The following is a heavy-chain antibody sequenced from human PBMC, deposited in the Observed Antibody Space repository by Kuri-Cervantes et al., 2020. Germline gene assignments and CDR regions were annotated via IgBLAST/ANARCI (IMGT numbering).Heavy chain of an antibody. V-gene: IGHV3-30*19. CDR3: ARDRVSSSWYYRSRMGWFDP. CDR1: GFTFSSYG. CDR2: IWYDGSNK. D-gene: IGHD6-13*01. J-gene: IGHJ5*02. Sequence: GGSLRLSCAASGFTFSSYGMHWVRQAPGKGLEWVAVIWYDGSNKYYADSVKGRFTISRDNSKNTLYLQMNSLRAEDTAVYYCARDRVSSSWYYRSRMGWFDPWGQGTLVTVSS.